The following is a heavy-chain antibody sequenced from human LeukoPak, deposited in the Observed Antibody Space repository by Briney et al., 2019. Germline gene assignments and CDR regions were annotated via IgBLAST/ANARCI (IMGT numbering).Heavy chain of an antibody. Sequence: ASVKVSCRASGYTFTDYYMYWVRPAPGQGLAWIGWINPNSGGTGYEQKFQGRVTMTRDTSISTAYMELSRLRSDDTALYYCARDGDAVMVDFDYWGQGTLVTVSS. J-gene: IGHJ4*02. D-gene: IGHD5-18*01. CDR3: ARDGDAVMVDFDY. CDR2: INPNSGGT. CDR1: GYTFTDYY. V-gene: IGHV1-2*02.